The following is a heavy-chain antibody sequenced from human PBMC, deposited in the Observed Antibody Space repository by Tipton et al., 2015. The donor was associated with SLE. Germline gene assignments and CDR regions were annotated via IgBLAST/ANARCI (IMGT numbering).Heavy chain of an antibody. CDR2: INHSGNT. D-gene: IGHD1-26*01. Sequence: TLSLTCAVYGGSFSGYYWNWIRQPPGKGLEWIGEINHSGNTNYNPSLKSRVTISVDTSKNQFSLKLSSVTAADTAVYYCARRRWGDYWGQGTLVTVSS. J-gene: IGHJ4*02. CDR3: ARRRWGDY. CDR1: GGSFSGYY. V-gene: IGHV4-34*01.